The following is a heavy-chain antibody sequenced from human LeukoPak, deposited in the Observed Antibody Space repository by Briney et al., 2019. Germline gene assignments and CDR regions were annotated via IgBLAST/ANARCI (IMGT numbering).Heavy chain of an antibody. Sequence: QTGGSLRLSCAASGFTFSSYAMTWVRQAPGKGLEWVSAISGTGDSTYYADSVKGRFTISRDNSKNTVYLQMNSLRAEDTAVYYCATDVTSGSYWYYFDYWGQGALVTVSS. CDR3: ATDVTSGSYWYYFDY. J-gene: IGHJ4*02. CDR2: ISGTGDST. D-gene: IGHD3-10*01. V-gene: IGHV3-23*01. CDR1: GFTFSSYA.